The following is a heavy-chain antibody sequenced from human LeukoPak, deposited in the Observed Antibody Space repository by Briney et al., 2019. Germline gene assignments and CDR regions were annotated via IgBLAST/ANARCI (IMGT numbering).Heavy chain of an antibody. J-gene: IGHJ4*02. D-gene: IGHD3-22*01. Sequence: GESLKISCKGSGYSFTSYWIGWVRQMPGKGLEWMGIIHPGDSDTRYSPSFQGQVTISADKSISTTYLQWSSLKASDTAMYYCARQHDSSGYYPDYWGQGTLVTVSS. V-gene: IGHV5-51*01. CDR2: IHPGDSDT. CDR3: ARQHDSSGYYPDY. CDR1: GYSFTSYW.